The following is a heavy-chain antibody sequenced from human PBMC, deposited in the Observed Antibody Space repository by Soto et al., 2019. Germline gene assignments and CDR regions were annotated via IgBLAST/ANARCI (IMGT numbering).Heavy chain of an antibody. CDR1: GITLSTYG. D-gene: IGHD2-21*01. V-gene: IGHV3-30*03. CDR2: ISYDGSTK. CDR3: ARMVGIAWYFDL. J-gene: IGHJ2*01. Sequence: QVQLVESGGGVVQPGRSLRLSCAASGITLSTYGMHWVRQAPGKGLEWVGVISYDGSTKYYADSVKGRFTISRDNSKDTLYLQMNSLRPGDTAVYYCARMVGIAWYFDLWCRGTLVTVSS.